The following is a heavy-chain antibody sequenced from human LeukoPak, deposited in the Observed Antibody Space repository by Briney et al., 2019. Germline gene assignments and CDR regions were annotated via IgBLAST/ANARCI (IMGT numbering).Heavy chain of an antibody. Sequence: GGSLRLSCAASGFTFSSYSMTWVRQAPGKGLEWVSSISSSSSYIYYADSVKGRFTISRDNSKNTLYLQMNSLRAEDTAVYYCAKEGSWRSIDYWGQGTLVTVSS. CDR2: ISSSSSYI. CDR3: AKEGSWRSIDY. CDR1: GFTFSSYS. V-gene: IGHV3-21*04. J-gene: IGHJ4*02.